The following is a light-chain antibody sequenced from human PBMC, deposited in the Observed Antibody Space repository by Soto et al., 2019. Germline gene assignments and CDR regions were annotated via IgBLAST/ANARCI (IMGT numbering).Light chain of an antibody. Sequence: EIVLTQSPGTLSLSPGERATLSCRASQSVSSSYLAWYQQKPGQAPRLLIYGASSRPTGIPDRFSGSGSGTDFTLTISRLEPEDFAVYYCQQRNNWPLTFGGGAKVEIK. J-gene: IGKJ4*01. V-gene: IGKV3D-20*02. CDR3: QQRNNWPLT. CDR1: QSVSSSY. CDR2: GAS.